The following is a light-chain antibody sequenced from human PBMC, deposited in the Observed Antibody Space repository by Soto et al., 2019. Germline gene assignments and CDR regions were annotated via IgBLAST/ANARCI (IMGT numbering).Light chain of an antibody. Sequence: DIQMTQSPTSLPASVGERVTITCRASQGIRNFVAWYQQKPGKAPKLLIYVASTLQSGVPSRFSGSGAGTDFTLTINSLQPEDVATYSCQKYRSVPVFGPGTKVEIK. CDR1: QGIRNF. CDR2: VAS. J-gene: IGKJ3*01. CDR3: QKYRSVPV. V-gene: IGKV1-27*01.